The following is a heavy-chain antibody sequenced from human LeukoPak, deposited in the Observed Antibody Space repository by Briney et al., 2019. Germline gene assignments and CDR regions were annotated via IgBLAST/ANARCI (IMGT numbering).Heavy chain of an antibody. D-gene: IGHD5-24*01. V-gene: IGHV3-23*01. J-gene: IGHJ4*02. Sequence: PGGSLRLSCAASGFTLSNYAMSWVRQAPGKGLEWVSAIHYSGGSTYYADSVKGRFTISRDNSKNTLYMQMNSLRAEDTAVYYCAKVIREVDMAYDYWGQGALVTASS. CDR3: AKVIREVDMAYDY. CDR1: GFTLSNYA. CDR2: IHYSGGST.